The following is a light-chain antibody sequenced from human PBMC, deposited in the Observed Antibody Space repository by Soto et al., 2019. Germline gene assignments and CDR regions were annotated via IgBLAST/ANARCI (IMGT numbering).Light chain of an antibody. CDR2: DAS. V-gene: IGKV1-5*01. J-gene: IGKJ5*01. Sequence: DIQMTQSPSTLSASVGDRVIITCRASQSLTGWLAWYQQKPGKAPKVLIYDASSLESGVPSRFSSSGFGTEFTLTISSLQPDDFATYYCQQYKSNPITFGQGTRLDIK. CDR1: QSLTGW. CDR3: QQYKSNPIT.